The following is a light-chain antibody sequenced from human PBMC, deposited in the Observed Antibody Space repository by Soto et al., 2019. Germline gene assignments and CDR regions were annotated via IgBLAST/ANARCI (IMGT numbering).Light chain of an antibody. Sequence: QSVLTQPPSASGTPGQRVTISCSGSRSNVGNNAVTWYQQLPGTAPKLLIYNNNQRPSGVPDRFSCSKSGSSASLAISGLQSEDEADYYCGTWDDGRSARVVFGGGTKLTVL. V-gene: IGLV1-44*01. J-gene: IGLJ3*02. CDR3: GTWDDGRSARVV. CDR1: RSNVGNNA. CDR2: NNN.